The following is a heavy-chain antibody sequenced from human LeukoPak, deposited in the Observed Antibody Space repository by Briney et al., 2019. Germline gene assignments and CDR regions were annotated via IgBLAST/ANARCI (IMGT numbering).Heavy chain of an antibody. CDR2: LYSGGNT. V-gene: IGHV3-53*01. D-gene: IGHD2-2*01. J-gene: IGHJ4*02. CDR3: ARDKSCTSTSCYGWYYDS. Sequence: GGSLRLSCAASGLTVSSNYMSWVRQAPGKGLEWISVLYSGGNTYYAESVSGRVTISRDNSENTLYLHMNSLRPEDTAMYYCARDKSCTSTSCYGWYYDSWGQGTLVTVSS. CDR1: GLTVSSNY.